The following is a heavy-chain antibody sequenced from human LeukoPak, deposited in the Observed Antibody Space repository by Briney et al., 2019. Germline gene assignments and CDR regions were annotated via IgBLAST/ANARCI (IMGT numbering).Heavy chain of an antibody. CDR1: GFTFDDYA. Sequence: GGSLRLSCAASGFTFDDYAMHWVRQAPGKGPEWVSGISWNSGSIGYADSVKGRFTISRDNAKNSLYLQMNSLRAEDTALYYCAKGGWGYYYGSGSYPQFDYWGQGTLVTVSS. J-gene: IGHJ4*02. CDR2: ISWNSGSI. V-gene: IGHV3-9*01. CDR3: AKGGWGYYYGSGSYPQFDY. D-gene: IGHD3-10*01.